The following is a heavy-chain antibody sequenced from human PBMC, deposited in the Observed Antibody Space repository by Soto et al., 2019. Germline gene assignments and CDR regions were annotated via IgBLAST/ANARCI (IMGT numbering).Heavy chain of an antibody. V-gene: IGHV3-11*06. CDR1: GFTFSDYY. J-gene: IGHJ4*02. D-gene: IGHD6-13*01. CDR2: ISGTSDSI. Sequence: GGSLRLSCAASGFTFSDYYMSWIRQVPGKGLEWVAYISGTSDSIPYADSVKGRFTISRDNAKNSLYLQMNSLRAEDTAVYYCARVAVITAAGTSDYWGQGTLVTVSS. CDR3: ARVAVITAAGTSDY.